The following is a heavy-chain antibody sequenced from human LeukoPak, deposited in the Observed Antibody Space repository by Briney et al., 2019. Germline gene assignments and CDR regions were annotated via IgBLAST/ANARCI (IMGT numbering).Heavy chain of an antibody. CDR3: ARPTRQRQLWLRHGYYGMDV. Sequence: GASVKVSCKASGYTFTSYDINWVRQATGQGLEWMGGIFPIFGTANYAQKFQGRVTITTDESTSTAYMELSSLRSEDTAVYYCARPTRQRQLWLRHGYYGMDVWGQGTTVTVSS. D-gene: IGHD5-18*01. CDR1: GYTFTSYD. J-gene: IGHJ6*02. CDR2: IFPIFGTA. V-gene: IGHV1-69*05.